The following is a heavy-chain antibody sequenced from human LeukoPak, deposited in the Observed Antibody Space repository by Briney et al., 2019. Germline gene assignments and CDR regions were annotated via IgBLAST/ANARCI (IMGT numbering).Heavy chain of an antibody. CDR1: GYTFSNND. D-gene: IGHD6-25*01. J-gene: IGHJ4*02. Sequence: ASVKVSCKASGYTFSNNDINWVRQATGQGLEWMGWMNPISGNTGFAQKFQGRVTITRITSISTAYMEMSSLRSDDSAVYYCVRGAKCSGADCDSTKEYVYYFDYWGQGTLVTVSS. CDR2: MNPISGNT. V-gene: IGHV1-8*03. CDR3: VRGAKCSGADCDSTKEYVYYFDY.